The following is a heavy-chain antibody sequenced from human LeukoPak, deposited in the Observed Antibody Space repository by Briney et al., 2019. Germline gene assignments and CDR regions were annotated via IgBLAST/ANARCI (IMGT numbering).Heavy chain of an antibody. V-gene: IGHV3-74*01. D-gene: IGHD2-21*02. Sequence: AGGSLRLPCATSGFNFRSYWMHWVRQAPGKGLVWVSRINSDGSSPTYADSVKGRFTISRDNAKNTLYLQMNTLRAEDTAVYYCARALKGDNAYWGQGTLVTVSS. J-gene: IGHJ4*02. CDR3: ARALKGDNAY. CDR2: INSDGSSP. CDR1: GFNFRSYW.